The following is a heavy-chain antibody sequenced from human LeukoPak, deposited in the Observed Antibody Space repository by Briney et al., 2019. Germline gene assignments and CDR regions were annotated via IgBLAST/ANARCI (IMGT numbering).Heavy chain of an antibody. Sequence: PGGSLRLSCAASGFTFSSHNMSWVRQAPGKGLEWVSSISSSSTYINYADSVKGRFTISRDNAKTSLYLQMNSLRAEDTAVYYCASAGSGYLDFWGQGTLVTVSS. V-gene: IGHV3-21*01. J-gene: IGHJ4*02. CDR1: GFTFSSHN. D-gene: IGHD3-10*01. CDR3: ASAGSGYLDF. CDR2: ISSSSTYI.